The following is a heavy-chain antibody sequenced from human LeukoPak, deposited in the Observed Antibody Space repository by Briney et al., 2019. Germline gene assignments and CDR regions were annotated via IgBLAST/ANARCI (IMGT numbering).Heavy chain of an antibody. Sequence: PSQTLSLTCTVSGGSISSGDYYWSWIRQPPGKGLEWIGYIYYSGSTYYNPSPKSRVTISVDTSKNQFSLKLSSVTAADTAVYYCARDHYDSSGYYHWFDPWGQGTLVTVSS. V-gene: IGHV4-30-4*01. CDR3: ARDHYDSSGYYHWFDP. CDR1: GGSISSGDYY. D-gene: IGHD3-22*01. J-gene: IGHJ5*02. CDR2: IYYSGST.